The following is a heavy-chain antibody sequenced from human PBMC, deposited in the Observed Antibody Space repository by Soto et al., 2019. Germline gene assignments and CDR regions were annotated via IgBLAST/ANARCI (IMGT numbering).Heavy chain of an antibody. Sequence: QLQLQESGPGLVKPSETLSLTCTVSGGSISSSTYYWGWIRQPPGKGLEWIGMIYYSGSAYYNQSLKRRVTISIDTSKNQFSLRLSSVTAADTAVYYCARHGVDYGDYASYYYYGMDVWGRGTTVTVSS. D-gene: IGHD4-17*01. CDR2: IYYSGSA. J-gene: IGHJ6*02. CDR3: ARHGVDYGDYASYYYYGMDV. V-gene: IGHV4-39*01. CDR1: GGSISSSTYY.